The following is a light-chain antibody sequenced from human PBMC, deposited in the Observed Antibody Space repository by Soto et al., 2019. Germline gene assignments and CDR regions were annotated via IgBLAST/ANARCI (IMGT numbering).Light chain of an antibody. CDR2: KAS. J-gene: IGKJ2*01. CDR1: QDINIW. V-gene: IGKV1-5*03. Sequence: DIQMTQSPSTLSASVADRVTITCRASQDINIWLAWYQQKPGKAPKLLIYKASTLERGDPSRFIGSGSGTDYTLAISSLQPDDFATYYCQQYSSDSNAFGQGTRLDIK. CDR3: QQYSSDSNA.